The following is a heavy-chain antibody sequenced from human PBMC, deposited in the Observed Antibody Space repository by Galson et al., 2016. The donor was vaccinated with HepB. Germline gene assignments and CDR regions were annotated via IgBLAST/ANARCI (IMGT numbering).Heavy chain of an antibody. Sequence: SETLSLTCTVSGGSINGYYWSWIRQSPGKGLEWIGDIYYSGSTNYNSSLKSRVTISVETSKNQFSLNLTSVTAADTAVYYCARLTIFGVVTLDSWGQGTLVTVSS. V-gene: IGHV4-59*01. CDR3: ARLTIFGVVTLDS. J-gene: IGHJ5*01. CDR1: GGSINGYY. CDR2: IYYSGST. D-gene: IGHD3-3*01.